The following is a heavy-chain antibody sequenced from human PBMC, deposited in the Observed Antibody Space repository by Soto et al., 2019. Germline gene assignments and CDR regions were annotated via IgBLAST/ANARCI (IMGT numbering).Heavy chain of an antibody. CDR1: GGSISSGGYY. V-gene: IGHV4-31*03. CDR3: ARGRVVVVVAATGGASYYGMDV. CDR2: IYYSGST. Sequence: SETLSLTCTVSGGSISSGGYYWSWIRQHPGKGLEWIGYIYYSGSTYYNPSLKSRVTISVDTSKNQFSLKLSSVTAADTAVYYCARGRVVVVVAATGGASYYGMDVWGQGTTVTVSS. J-gene: IGHJ6*02. D-gene: IGHD2-15*01.